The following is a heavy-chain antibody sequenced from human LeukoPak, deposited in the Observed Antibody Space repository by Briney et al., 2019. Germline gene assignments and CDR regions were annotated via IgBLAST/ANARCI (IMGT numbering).Heavy chain of an antibody. CDR1: GYTFTGYY. J-gene: IGHJ5*02. D-gene: IGHD3-9*01. CDR3: ARDFGLRYFDYENWFDP. V-gene: IGHV1-2*02. Sequence: ASVKVSCKASGYTFTGYYMHWVRQAPGQGLEWMGWINPNSGGTNYAQKFQGRVTMTRDTSISTAYMELSRLRSDDTAVYYCARDFGLRYFDYENWFDPWGQGTLVTVSS. CDR2: INPNSGGT.